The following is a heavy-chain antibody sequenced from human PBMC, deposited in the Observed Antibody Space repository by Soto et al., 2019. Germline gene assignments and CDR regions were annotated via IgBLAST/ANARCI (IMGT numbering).Heavy chain of an antibody. CDR2: ISDSGDTT. CDR1: GFTFSRSA. V-gene: IGHV3-23*01. D-gene: IGHD1-1*01. J-gene: IGHJ4*02. CDR3: AKDKPGTTSFDC. Sequence: PGGSLRLSCTTSGFTFSRSAMSWVRQAPGKGLEWVSAISDSGDTTHYADSVKGRFTIFRDTSKNTLYLQMNTLRAEDTAVYYCAKDKPGTTSFDCWGRGTLGTVA.